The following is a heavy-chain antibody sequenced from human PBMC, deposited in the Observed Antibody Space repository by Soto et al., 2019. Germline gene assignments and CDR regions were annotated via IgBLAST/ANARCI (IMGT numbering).Heavy chain of an antibody. CDR1: GYTFTGHY. J-gene: IGHJ4*02. CDR3: GRGRSGQIVVFY. CDR2: IGPESGAT. V-gene: IGHV1-2*02. Sequence: ASVKVSCKASGYTFTGHYIHWVRQAPEQGPEWMGEIGPESGATRYAQKFRGRVTMTRDMSITTVYMELNNLSPDDTAVYYCGRGRSGQIVVFYWGQGAPVTVSS. D-gene: IGHD5-12*01.